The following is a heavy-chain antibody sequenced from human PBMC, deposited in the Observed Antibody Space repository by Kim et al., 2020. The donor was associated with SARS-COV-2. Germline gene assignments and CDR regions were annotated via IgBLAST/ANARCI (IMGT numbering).Heavy chain of an antibody. CDR2: IYPSGST. D-gene: IGHD6-19*01. CDR3: AKDMQWPIHGWFDP. J-gene: IGHJ5*02. V-gene: IGHV4-4*02. CDR1: GGSMSGSNW. Sequence: SETLSLTCAVSGGSMSGSNWWSWVRQPPGKGLEWIGEIYPSGSTNYNPSLKSRVIISIDKSKNQFSLKLSSVTAADTAVYYCAKDMQWPIHGWFDPWGQGTLVTVSS.